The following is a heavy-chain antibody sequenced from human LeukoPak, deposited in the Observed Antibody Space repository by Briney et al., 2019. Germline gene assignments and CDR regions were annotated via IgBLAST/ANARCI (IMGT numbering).Heavy chain of an antibody. CDR2: IIPIFGTA. CDR1: GGTSSSYA. Sequence: SVKVSCKASGGTSSSYAISWVRQAPGQGLEWMGGIIPIFGTANYAQKFQGRVTITADESTSTAYMELSSLRSEDTAVYYCARGVRWPYWYFDLWGRGTLVSVSS. D-gene: IGHD4-23*01. V-gene: IGHV1-69*13. CDR3: ARGVRWPYWYFDL. J-gene: IGHJ2*01.